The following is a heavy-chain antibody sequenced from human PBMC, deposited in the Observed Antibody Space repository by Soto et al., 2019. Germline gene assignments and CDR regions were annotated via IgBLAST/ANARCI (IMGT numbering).Heavy chain of an antibody. Sequence: GGSLRLSCAASGFTFTSYGMHWVRQAPGKGLEWVAVISYDGINRYYADSVKGRFTISRDNSKNTLYLQMNSLRAEDTAMYYCAKDLRTPGPPSSDSDYFRPRDSWGQGTLVTVSS. J-gene: IGHJ4*02. CDR3: AKDLRTPGPPSSDSDYFRPRDS. D-gene: IGHD3-22*01. CDR1: GFTFTSYG. CDR2: ISYDGINR. V-gene: IGHV3-30*18.